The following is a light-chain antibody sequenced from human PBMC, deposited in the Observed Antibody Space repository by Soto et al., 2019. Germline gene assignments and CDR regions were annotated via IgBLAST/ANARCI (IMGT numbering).Light chain of an antibody. CDR1: ESISSW. J-gene: IGKJ1*01. CDR2: DAS. Sequence: EIQMTQSPSTLSASVVDRVTITCRASESISSWLAWYQQKPGKAPKLLIYDASSLESGVPSRFSGRGSGTEFTLAISSLQPDDFATYYCHHYNSYSEAFGQGTKVDIK. V-gene: IGKV1-5*01. CDR3: HHYNSYSEA.